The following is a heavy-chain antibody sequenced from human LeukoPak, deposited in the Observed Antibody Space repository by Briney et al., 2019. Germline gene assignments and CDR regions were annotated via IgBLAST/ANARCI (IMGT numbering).Heavy chain of an antibody. J-gene: IGHJ6*03. CDR1: GFTFSSYA. V-gene: IGHV3-30*04. CDR2: ISYDGSNK. Sequence: GGFLRLSCAASGFTFSSYAMHWVRQAPGKGLEWVAVISYDGSNKYYADSVKGRFTISRDNSKNTLYLQMNSLRAEDTAVYYCARDSSSSYYYMDAWGKGTTVTVSS. CDR3: ARDSSSSYYYMDA. D-gene: IGHD6-6*01.